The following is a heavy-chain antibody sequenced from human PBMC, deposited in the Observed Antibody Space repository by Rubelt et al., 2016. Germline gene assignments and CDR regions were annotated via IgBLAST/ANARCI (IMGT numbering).Heavy chain of an antibody. J-gene: IGHJ6*02. CDR3: ARGRRGSSSWLGRDYYGMDV. CDR1: GGSFSGYY. CDR2: INHSGST. D-gene: IGHD6-13*01. V-gene: IGHV4-34*01. Sequence: QVQLQQWGAGLLKPSETLSLTCAVYGGSFSGYYWSWIRQPPGKGLEWIGEINHSGSTNYNPSLKSRVPISVGTSKNRFSLKLSSVSAADTAVYYCARGRRGSSSWLGRDYYGMDVWGQGTTVTVSS.